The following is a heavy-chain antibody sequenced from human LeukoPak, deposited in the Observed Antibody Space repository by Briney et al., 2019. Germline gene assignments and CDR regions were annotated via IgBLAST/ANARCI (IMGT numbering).Heavy chain of an antibody. J-gene: IGHJ4*02. Sequence: PGGSLRLSCAASGFTFSSYAMHWVRQAPGKGLEWVAVISYDGSNKYYADSVKGRFTISRDNSKNTLYLQMNSLRAEDTAVYYCARSEELGDDFSDYWGQGTLVTVSS. CDR2: ISYDGSNK. CDR1: GFTFSSYA. V-gene: IGHV3-30*01. D-gene: IGHD3-3*01. CDR3: ARSEELGDDFSDY.